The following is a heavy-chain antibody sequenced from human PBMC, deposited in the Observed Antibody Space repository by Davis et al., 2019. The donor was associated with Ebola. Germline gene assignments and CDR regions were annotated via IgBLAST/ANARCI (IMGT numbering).Heavy chain of an antibody. CDR3: TTDRLGAYYDFWGGYYRRASNGWFDP. CDR2: IKSKTDGGTT. CDR1: GFTFSNAW. Sequence: GESLKISCAASGFTFSNAWMNWVRQAPGKGLEWVGRIKSKTDGGTTDYAAPVKGRFTISRDDSKNTLYLQMNSLKTEDTAVYYCTTDRLGAYYDFWGGYYRRASNGWFDPWGQGTLVTVSS. J-gene: IGHJ5*02. D-gene: IGHD3-3*01. V-gene: IGHV3-15*07.